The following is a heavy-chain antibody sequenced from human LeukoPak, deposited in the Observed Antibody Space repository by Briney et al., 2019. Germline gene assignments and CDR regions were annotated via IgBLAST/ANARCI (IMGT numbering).Heavy chain of an antibody. CDR1: GGSISSHY. D-gene: IGHD5-18*01. CDR3: ARVVQADTAWGFYYYMDV. V-gene: IGHV4-59*11. CDR2: IYYSGST. Sequence: SETLSLTCTVSGGSISSHYRSWIRQPPGKGLEWIGYIYYSGSTNYNPSLKSRVTISVDTSKNQFSLKLSSVTAADTAVYYCARVVQADTAWGFYYYMDVWGKGTTVTVSS. J-gene: IGHJ6*03.